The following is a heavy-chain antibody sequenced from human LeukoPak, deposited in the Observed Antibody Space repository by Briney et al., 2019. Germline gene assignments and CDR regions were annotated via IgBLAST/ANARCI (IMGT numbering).Heavy chain of an antibody. Sequence: PSETLSLTCTVSGGSISSGSYYWGWIRQPPGKGLEWIGSIYYSGSTYYNPSLKSRVTISVDTSKNQFSLKLSSVTAADTAVYYCARPYDPQAFDIWGQGTMVTVSS. J-gene: IGHJ3*02. D-gene: IGHD5-12*01. CDR1: GGSISSGSYY. CDR2: IYYSGST. CDR3: ARPYDPQAFDI. V-gene: IGHV4-39*01.